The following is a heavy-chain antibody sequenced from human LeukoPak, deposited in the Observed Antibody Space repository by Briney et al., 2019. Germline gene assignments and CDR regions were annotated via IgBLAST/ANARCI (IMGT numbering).Heavy chain of an antibody. CDR3: ARVLGGISH. J-gene: IGHJ4*02. V-gene: IGHV1-8*01. D-gene: IGHD3-3*01. CDR1: GYTFSTCD. Sequence: GASVKVSCKASGYTFSTCDINWVRQATGQGLEWMGWMNPNSGNTGFAHKFQGRVTMTRDTSINTAYMELSSLRSEDTAVYYCARVLGGISHWGQGTLVTVSS. CDR2: MNPNSGNT.